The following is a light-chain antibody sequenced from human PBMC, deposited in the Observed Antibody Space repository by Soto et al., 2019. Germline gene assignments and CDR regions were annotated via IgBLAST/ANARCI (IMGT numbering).Light chain of an antibody. CDR3: CSYAGSHTWV. CDR1: SSDVGGYNY. Sequence: QSVLTQPRSVSGSPGQSVTISCTGTSSDVGGYNYVSWYQHHPGKAPKLMIYDVSKRPSGVPDRFSGSKSGNTASLTISGLQAEDEADYYCCSYAGSHTWVFGGGTKVTVL. J-gene: IGLJ3*02. V-gene: IGLV2-11*01. CDR2: DVS.